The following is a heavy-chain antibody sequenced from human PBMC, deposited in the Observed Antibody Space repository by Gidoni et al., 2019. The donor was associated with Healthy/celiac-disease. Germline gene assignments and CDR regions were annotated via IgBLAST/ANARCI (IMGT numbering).Heavy chain of an antibody. CDR2: IYYSGST. CDR1: VGSISSYY. J-gene: IGHJ4*02. CDR3: ARSTYYLYYFDY. V-gene: IGHV4-59*08. Sequence: QVQLQESGPGLVKPSETLSPTCPVSVGSISSYYWSWIRQPPGKGLEWIGYIYYSGSTNYNPSLKSRVTISVDTSKNQFSLKLSSVTAADTAVYYCARSTYYLYYFDYWGQGTLVTVSS. D-gene: IGHD3-10*01.